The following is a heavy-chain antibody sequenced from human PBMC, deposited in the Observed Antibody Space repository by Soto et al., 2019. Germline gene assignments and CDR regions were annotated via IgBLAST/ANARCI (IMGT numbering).Heavy chain of an antibody. CDR3: AKQVTPHSSGWPDAFDI. D-gene: IGHD6-19*01. J-gene: IGHJ3*02. V-gene: IGHV3-30*18. Sequence: ESGGGVVQPGRSLRLSCAVSGFTFSSYGMHWVRQAPGKGLEWVAVISYDGSNKYYADSVKGRFTISRDNSKNTLHLQMNSLRAEDTAVYYCAKQVTPHSSGWPDAFDIWGQGTMVSVYS. CDR1: GFTFSSYG. CDR2: ISYDGSNK.